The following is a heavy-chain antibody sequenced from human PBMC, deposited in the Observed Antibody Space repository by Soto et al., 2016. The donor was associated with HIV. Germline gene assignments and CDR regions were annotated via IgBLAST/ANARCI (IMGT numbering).Heavy chain of an antibody. D-gene: IGHD3-16*02. V-gene: IGHV1-18*01. CDR2: ISAYNGNT. CDR1: GYTFTSYG. J-gene: IGHJ3*02. CDR3: ARERDDYVWGSYRPNDAFDI. Sequence: QVQLVQSGAEVKKPGASVKVSCKASGYTFTSYGISWVRQAPGQGLEWMGWISAYNGNTNYAQKLQGRATMTTDTSTSTAYMELRSLRSDDTAVYYCARERDDYVWGSYRPNDAFDIWGQGTNGSPSLQ.